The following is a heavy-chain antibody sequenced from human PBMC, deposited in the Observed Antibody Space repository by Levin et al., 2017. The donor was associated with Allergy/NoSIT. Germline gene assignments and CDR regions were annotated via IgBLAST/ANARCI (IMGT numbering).Heavy chain of an antibody. V-gene: IGHV3-43*01. CDR2: ISWDGGST. CDR3: ANGVRRGLNDFWSGYRTPPNDY. J-gene: IGHJ4*02. CDR1: GFTFDDYT. Sequence: GESLKISCAASGFTFDDYTMHWVRQAPGKGLEWVSLISWDGGSTYYADSVKGRFTISRDNSKNSLYLQMNSLRTEDTALYYCANGVRRGLNDFWSGYRTPPNDYWGQGTLVTVSS. D-gene: IGHD3-3*01.